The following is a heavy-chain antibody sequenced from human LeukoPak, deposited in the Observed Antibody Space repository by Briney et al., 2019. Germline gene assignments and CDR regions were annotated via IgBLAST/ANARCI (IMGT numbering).Heavy chain of an antibody. CDR2: FDPEDGET. Sequence: ASVKVSCKVSGYTLTELSMHWVRQAPGKGLEWMGGFDPEDGETIYAQKFQGRVTMTEDTSTDTPYMELSSLRSEDTAVYYCATGFIAAADYDRGRDAFDIWGQGTMVTVSS. J-gene: IGHJ3*02. V-gene: IGHV1-24*01. CDR1: GYTLTELS. CDR3: ATGFIAAADYDRGRDAFDI. D-gene: IGHD6-13*01.